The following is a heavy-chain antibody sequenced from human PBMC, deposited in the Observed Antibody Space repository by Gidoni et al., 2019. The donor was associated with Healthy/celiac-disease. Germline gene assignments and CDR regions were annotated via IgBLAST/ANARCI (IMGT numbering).Heavy chain of an antibody. CDR1: GGSISSYY. Sequence: QVQLQESGPGLVKPSETLSLTCTVSGGSISSYYWSWIRQPPGKGLEWIGYIYYSGSTNYNPSLKSRVTISVDTSKNQFARKLSSVTAADTAVYYCARDPGSGRYLSWFDPWGQGTLVTVSS. CDR2: IYYSGST. D-gene: IGHD3-10*01. J-gene: IGHJ5*02. CDR3: ARDPGSGRYLSWFDP. V-gene: IGHV4-59*01.